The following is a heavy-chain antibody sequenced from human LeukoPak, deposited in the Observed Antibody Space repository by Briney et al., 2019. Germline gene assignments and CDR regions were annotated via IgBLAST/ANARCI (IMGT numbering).Heavy chain of an antibody. CDR1: GGSISSGDYY. Sequence: SQTLSLTCTVSGGSISSGDYYWRWIRHPPEKALEWIGYIYYSGSTYYNPSHKSRVTISVDTSKNQFSLKLSSVTAADTAVYYCARRAYYDFWSGRYWFDPWGQGTLVTVSS. CDR3: ARRAYYDFWSGRYWFDP. V-gene: IGHV4-30-4*08. J-gene: IGHJ5*02. D-gene: IGHD3-3*01. CDR2: IYYSGST.